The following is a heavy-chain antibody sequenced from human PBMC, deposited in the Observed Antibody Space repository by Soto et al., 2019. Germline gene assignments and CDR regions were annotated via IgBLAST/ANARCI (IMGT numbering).Heavy chain of an antibody. J-gene: IGHJ6*02. D-gene: IGHD3-10*01. CDR1: GFTFSSYG. V-gene: IGHV3-33*01. Sequence: GGSLRLSCAASGFTFSSYGMHWVRQAPGKGLEWVAVIWYDGSNKYYADSVKGRFTISRDNSKNTLYLQMNSLRAEDTAVYYCARVGEGITMVRGVNYYYYGMDVWGQGTTVTVSS. CDR3: ARVGEGITMVRGVNYYYYGMDV. CDR2: IWYDGSNK.